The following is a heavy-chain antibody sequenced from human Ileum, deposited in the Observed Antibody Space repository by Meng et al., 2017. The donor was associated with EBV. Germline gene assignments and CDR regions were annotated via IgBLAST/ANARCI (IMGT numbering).Heavy chain of an antibody. CDR1: GGSISSRCNY. V-gene: IGHV4-30-4*01. CDR2: KYHSGST. CDR3: ARRGGYDILTPVGWFDP. J-gene: IGHJ5*02. Sequence: QVHLTGSGPGPVRPSEALSLTCAVSGGSISSRCNYWSWIRQPPGKGLEWIGYKYHSGSTYYNPSLKSRVTMSVDTSRNQFSLKLSSVTAADTAVYYCARRGGYDILTPVGWFDPWGQGTLVTVSS. D-gene: IGHD3-9*01.